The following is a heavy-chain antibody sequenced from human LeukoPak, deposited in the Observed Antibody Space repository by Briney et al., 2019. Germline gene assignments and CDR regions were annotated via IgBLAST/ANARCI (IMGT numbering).Heavy chain of an antibody. CDR1: GFTFRSYW. J-gene: IGHJ6*04. V-gene: IGHV3-7*01. CDR3: AELGITMIGGV. CDR2: IKQDGSEK. D-gene: IGHD3-10*02. Sequence: GGSLRLSCAGSGFTFRSYWMSWVRQAPGKGLEWVANIKQDGSEKYYVDSVKGRFTISRDNARTSLYLQMNSLRAEDTAVYYCAELGITMIGGVWGKGTTVTISS.